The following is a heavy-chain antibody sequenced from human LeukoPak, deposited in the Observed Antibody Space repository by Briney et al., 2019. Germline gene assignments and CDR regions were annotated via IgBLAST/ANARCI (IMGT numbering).Heavy chain of an antibody. CDR1: GGTFSSYV. Sequence: ASVKVSCKASGGTFSSYVISWVRQAPGQGLEWMGRIIPILGIANYAQKFQGRVTITADKSTSTAYMELSSLRSEDTAVYYCARGFFDSSGYPYYFDYWGQGTLVTVSS. D-gene: IGHD3-22*01. CDR2: IIPILGIA. J-gene: IGHJ4*02. CDR3: ARGFFDSSGYPYYFDY. V-gene: IGHV1-69*04.